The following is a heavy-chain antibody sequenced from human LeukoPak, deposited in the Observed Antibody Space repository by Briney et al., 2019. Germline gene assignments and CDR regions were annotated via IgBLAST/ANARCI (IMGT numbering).Heavy chain of an antibody. J-gene: IGHJ4*02. D-gene: IGHD5-12*01. CDR1: GFTFSSYG. CDR2: ISYDGSNK. CDR3: AKDNRYMVATTSDGY. Sequence: GGSLRLSCAASGFTFSSYGMHWVRQAPGKGLEWVAVISYDGSNKYYADSVKGRFTISRDNSKNTLYLQMNSLRAEDTAVYYCAKDNRYMVATTSDGYWGQGTLVTVSS. V-gene: IGHV3-30*18.